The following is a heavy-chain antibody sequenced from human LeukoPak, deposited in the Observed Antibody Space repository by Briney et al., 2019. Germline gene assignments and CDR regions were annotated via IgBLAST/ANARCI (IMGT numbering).Heavy chain of an antibody. Sequence: GGSLRLSCAASGFTFSSYAMSWVRQAPGKGLEWVSAISGSGGSTYYADSVKGRFTISRENSKNTLYLQMNSLRAEDTAVYYCAKDPRAQYCSSTSCSHYDYWGQGTLVTVSS. CDR1: GFTFSSYA. V-gene: IGHV3-23*01. D-gene: IGHD2-2*01. J-gene: IGHJ4*02. CDR3: AKDPRAQYCSSTSCSHYDY. CDR2: ISGSGGST.